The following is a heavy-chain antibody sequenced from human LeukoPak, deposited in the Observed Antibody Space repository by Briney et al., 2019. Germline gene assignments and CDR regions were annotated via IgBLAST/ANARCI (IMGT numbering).Heavy chain of an antibody. Sequence: GGSLRLSCAASGFTFSSYAMHWVRQAPGKGLEWVAVISYDGSNKYYADSVKGRFTISRDNSKNTLYMQMNSLRAEDTAVYYCAKRSIFGSSVDYWGQGTLVTVSS. CDR1: GFTFSSYA. D-gene: IGHD6-19*01. V-gene: IGHV3-30-3*02. J-gene: IGHJ4*02. CDR3: AKRSIFGSSVDY. CDR2: ISYDGSNK.